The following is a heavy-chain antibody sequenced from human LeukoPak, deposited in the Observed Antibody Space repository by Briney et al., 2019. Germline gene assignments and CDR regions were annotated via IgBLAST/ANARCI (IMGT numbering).Heavy chain of an antibody. Sequence: SETLSLTCSVSGGSISSYYWSWMRQSPGKGLEWIGCVYYTGSTNYNPSLKSRVTVSVGTSNNQFSLRLNSVTAADTAVYYCARSRTGTSWFDPWGQGTLVTVSS. D-gene: IGHD1-1*01. V-gene: IGHV4-59*01. CDR2: VYYTGST. CDR1: GGSISSYY. J-gene: IGHJ5*02. CDR3: ARSRTGTSWFDP.